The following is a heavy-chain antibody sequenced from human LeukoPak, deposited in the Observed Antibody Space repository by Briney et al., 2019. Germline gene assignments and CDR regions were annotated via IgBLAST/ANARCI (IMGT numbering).Heavy chain of an antibody. CDR3: ARDRGVVPLEWYAFDI. Sequence: GGSLRLSCAASGFTFSSYSMNWVRQAPGKGLEWVSHISSSSTNIYYADSVKGRFTISRDNAKKSLYLQVNSLRAEDTAVYYCARDRGVVPLEWYAFDIWGQGTMVTVSS. V-gene: IGHV3-48*01. D-gene: IGHD2-21*01. J-gene: IGHJ3*02. CDR1: GFTFSSYS. CDR2: ISSSSTNI.